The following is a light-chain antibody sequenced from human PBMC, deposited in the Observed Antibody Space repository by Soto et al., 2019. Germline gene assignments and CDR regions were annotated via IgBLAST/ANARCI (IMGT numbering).Light chain of an antibody. CDR2: GAS. V-gene: IGKV1-39*01. Sequence: RLTQSPSSLSASVGDRVTMTCRANQSISFFLSWYQQRPGRAPKLLIYGASNLLSGVTSRFSGSRYGTGFTLVISSLQVDDFATYYCQEALNEPWTFGQGTKVEIK. J-gene: IGKJ1*01. CDR1: QSISFF. CDR3: QEALNEPWT.